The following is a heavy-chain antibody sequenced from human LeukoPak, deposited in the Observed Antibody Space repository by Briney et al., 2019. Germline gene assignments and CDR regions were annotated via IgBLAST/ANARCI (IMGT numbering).Heavy chain of an antibody. CDR3: SRGPNSNWSGLDF. CDR2: ISPTGSTT. V-gene: IGHV3-74*01. Sequence: GGSLRLSCTASGFSFSGHWMHWARQLPGKGLVWVSRISPTGSTTSYADSVKGRFTVSRDNAKNTLYLQVNNLRAEDTAVYYCSRGPNSNWSGLDFWGQGTLLTVSS. CDR1: GFSFSGHW. D-gene: IGHD6-6*01. J-gene: IGHJ4*02.